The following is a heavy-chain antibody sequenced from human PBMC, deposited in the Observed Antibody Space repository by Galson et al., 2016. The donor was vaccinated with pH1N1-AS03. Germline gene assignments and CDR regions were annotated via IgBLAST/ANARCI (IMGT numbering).Heavy chain of an antibody. V-gene: IGHV4-30-2*06. CDR3: ARGPPFSP. J-gene: IGHJ1*01. CDR2: IYSSGVT. Sequence: TLSLTCAVSGDSIKSDTHSWNWIRQSPGKGLEWLGYIYSSGVTESNPSLRSRVSITIDTSKNEFSLKMTSVTAADTAVYYFARGPPFSPWGQGTLVTVSS. CDR1: GDSIKSDTHS.